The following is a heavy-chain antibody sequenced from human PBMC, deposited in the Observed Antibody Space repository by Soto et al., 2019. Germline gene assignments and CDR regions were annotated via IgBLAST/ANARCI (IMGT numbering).Heavy chain of an antibody. Sequence: QVQLQESGPGLVKPSETLSLTCTVSRVSISDYFWSWIRQPPGKGLEWICYIFHTGSTNYNPSLRRRVTISLDTSKNQFSMKRNSVTAADTAVYYCATQRLCTGGHCWNWFDPWGQGTLVTVSS. J-gene: IGHJ5*02. CDR2: IFHTGST. D-gene: IGHD2-8*02. CDR1: RVSISDYF. CDR3: ATQRLCTGGHCWNWFDP. V-gene: IGHV4-4*09.